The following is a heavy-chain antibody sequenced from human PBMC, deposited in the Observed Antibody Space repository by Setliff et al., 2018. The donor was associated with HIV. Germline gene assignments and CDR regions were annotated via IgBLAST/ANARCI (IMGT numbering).Heavy chain of an antibody. CDR1: GGSISSGGYY. CDR2: VYYTGST. V-gene: IGHV4-61*08. D-gene: IGHD2-21*01. Sequence: SETLSLTCTVSGGSISSGGYYWSWIRQHPGKGLEWIGYVYYTGSTNYNPSLKSRVTIGVDTSKNQFSLKLTSVTAADTAVYYCAKQYCGGDCYSDSYYYMDVWGKGTTVTVSS. CDR3: AKQYCGGDCYSDSYYYMDV. J-gene: IGHJ6*03.